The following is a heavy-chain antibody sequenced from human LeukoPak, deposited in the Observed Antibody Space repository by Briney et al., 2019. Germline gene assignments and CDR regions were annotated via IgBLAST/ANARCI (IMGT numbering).Heavy chain of an antibody. CDR3: ARVWVWFGELFSYYYYMDV. Sequence: RSGGSLRLSCAASGFTFDDYAMHWVRQVPGKGLEWVSGISWNSGSICYADSVKGRFTISRDNAKNSLYLQMNSLRAEDTAVYYCARVWVWFGELFSYYYYMDVWGKGTTVTVSS. D-gene: IGHD3-10*01. CDR2: ISWNSGSI. CDR1: GFTFDDYA. V-gene: IGHV3-9*01. J-gene: IGHJ6*03.